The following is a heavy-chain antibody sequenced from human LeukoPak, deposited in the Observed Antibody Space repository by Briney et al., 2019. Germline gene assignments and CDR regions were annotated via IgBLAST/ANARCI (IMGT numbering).Heavy chain of an antibody. Sequence: PGGSLRLSCAASGFTFSNSNMNWIRQAPGKGLEWVSSLIGSTSSIYYADSVKGRFTISSDNAKNSLYLQMNSLRAEDTAVYYCARDSRLVLAGVFDPWGQGTLVTVSS. CDR2: LIGSTSSI. J-gene: IGHJ5*02. CDR3: ARDSRLVLAGVFDP. V-gene: IGHV3-21*01. CDR1: GFTFSNSN. D-gene: IGHD3-3*02.